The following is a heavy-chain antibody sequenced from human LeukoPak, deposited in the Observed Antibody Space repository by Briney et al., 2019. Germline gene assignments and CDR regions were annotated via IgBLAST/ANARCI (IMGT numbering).Heavy chain of an antibody. J-gene: IGHJ5*02. D-gene: IGHD3-10*01. CDR1: GYIFTDYY. Sequence: ASVKVSCKASGYIFTDYYMHWVRQAPGQGLEWMGWINPKSDGTKYAQNFQGRVTMTRDTSISTAYMELSRLRSDDTAVYYCARANMVRGVGLFFDRNWFDPWGQGTLVAVSS. CDR2: INPKSDGT. CDR3: ARANMVRGVGLFFDRNWFDP. V-gene: IGHV1-2*02.